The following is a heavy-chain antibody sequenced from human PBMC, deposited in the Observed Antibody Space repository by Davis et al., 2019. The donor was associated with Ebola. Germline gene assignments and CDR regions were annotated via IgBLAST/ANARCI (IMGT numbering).Heavy chain of an antibody. D-gene: IGHD4-17*01. CDR3: ARPSQLWYGDYLFDY. Sequence: AASVKVSCKASGGTFSSYAISWVRQAPGQGLEWMGRIIPILGIANYAQKFQGRVTITADESTSTAYMELSSLRSEDTAVYYCARPSQLWYGDYLFDYWGQGTLVTVSS. CDR2: IIPILGIA. V-gene: IGHV1-69*04. J-gene: IGHJ4*02. CDR1: GGTFSSYA.